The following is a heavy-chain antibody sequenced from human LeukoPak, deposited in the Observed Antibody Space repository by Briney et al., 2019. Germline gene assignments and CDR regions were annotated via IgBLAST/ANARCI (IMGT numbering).Heavy chain of an antibody. J-gene: IGHJ4*02. V-gene: IGHV3-23*01. CDR2: ISGSGGST. D-gene: IGHD3-10*01. CDR1: GFTFSSYA. Sequence: GGSLRLSCAASGFTFSSYAMSWVRQAPGKGLEWVSAISGSGGSTYYADSVKGRFTISRDNSKNTLYLQMNSLRAEDTAVYYCAKEGHGSGSYEYYFDYWGQGTLVTVSS. CDR3: AKEGHGSGSYEYYFDY.